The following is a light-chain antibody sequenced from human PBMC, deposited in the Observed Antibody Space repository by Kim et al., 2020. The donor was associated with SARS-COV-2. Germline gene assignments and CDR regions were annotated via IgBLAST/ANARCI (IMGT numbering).Light chain of an antibody. CDR2: RDT. V-gene: IGLV3-9*01. J-gene: IGLJ2*01. Sequence: VSVVQGQTATISCGGDTIGGKNVHWYQQKPGQAPVLVIYRDTNRPSGIPERFSGSNSGNTATLTINKAQVGDEADYYCQVWGSGTVVFGGGTQLTVL. CDR3: QVWGSGTVV. CDR1: TIGGKN.